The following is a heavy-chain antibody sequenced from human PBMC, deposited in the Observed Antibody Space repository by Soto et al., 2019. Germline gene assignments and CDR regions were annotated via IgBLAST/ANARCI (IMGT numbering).Heavy chain of an antibody. D-gene: IGHD3-22*01. CDR1: GGSISSGDYY. CDR2: IYYSGST. V-gene: IGHV4-30-4*01. J-gene: IGHJ4*02. Sequence: SETLSLTCTVSGGSISSGDYYWSWIRQPPGKGLECIGYIYYSGSTYYNPSLKSRVTISVDTSKNQFSLKLSSVTAAGTAVYYCARVPFYDSSGRSYYFDYWGQGTLVTVSS. CDR3: ARVPFYDSSGRSYYFDY.